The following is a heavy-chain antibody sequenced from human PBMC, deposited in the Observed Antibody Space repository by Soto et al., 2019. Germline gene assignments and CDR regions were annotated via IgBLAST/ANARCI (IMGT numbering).Heavy chain of an antibody. CDR2: RHPGAGRT. D-gene: IGHD2-21*01. CDR1: GYTFTSYY. V-gene: IGHV1-46*03. Sequence: ALVKVSWKASGYTFTSYYMNWVRQATGQRLEWMGLRHPGAGRTSYEQKFNARVPMSRATSTRTAYMELSILRSEDTPLYYCARDKAYCGGDCYSRSYYYYMGVWGKGTTVTVSS. J-gene: IGHJ6*03. CDR3: ARDKAYCGGDCYSRSYYYYMGV.